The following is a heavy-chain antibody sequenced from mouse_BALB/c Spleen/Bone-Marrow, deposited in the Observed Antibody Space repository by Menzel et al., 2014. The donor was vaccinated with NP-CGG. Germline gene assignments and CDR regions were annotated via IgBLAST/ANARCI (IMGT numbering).Heavy chain of an antibody. V-gene: IGHV3-1*02. Sequence: VQLKGSGPDLVQTSQSLSLTCTVTDYSITSGYSWHWIRQFPGNKLEWMGYIHYSGSTNYNPSLKSRISITRDTSKNQFFLQLNSVTTEDTATYDCARFDGTYAMDYLGQGTSVNVSS. CDR3: ARFDGTYAMDY. J-gene: IGHJ4*01. CDR1: DYSITSGYS. D-gene: IGHD2-1*01. CDR2: IHYSGST.